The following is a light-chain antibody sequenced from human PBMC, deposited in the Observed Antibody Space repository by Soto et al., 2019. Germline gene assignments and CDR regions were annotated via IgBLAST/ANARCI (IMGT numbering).Light chain of an antibody. CDR3: QHYNSYSAA. CDR2: KAS. Sequence: DIQITQSPSTLSGSVGDRGTIACRASQTISSWLAWYQQKPGKAPKLLIYKASTLKSGVPSRFSGSGSGTEFTLTISSMQPDDFATYYCQHYNSYSAAFGQGTKVDIK. V-gene: IGKV1-5*03. J-gene: IGKJ1*01. CDR1: QTISSW.